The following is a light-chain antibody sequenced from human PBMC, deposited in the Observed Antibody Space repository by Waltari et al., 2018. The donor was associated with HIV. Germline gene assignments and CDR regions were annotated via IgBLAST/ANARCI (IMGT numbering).Light chain of an antibody. CDR2: RNN. CDR3: AAWDDSLSGWV. V-gene: IGLV1-47*01. J-gene: IGLJ3*02. CDR1: SSTIGSNY. Sequence: QSVLTQPPSASGTPGQRVTISCSGSSSTIGSNYVYWYQQLPGTAPKLLIYRNNQRPSVVPDRFSGSKSGTSASLAISGLRSEDEADYYCAAWDDSLSGWVFGGGTKLTVL.